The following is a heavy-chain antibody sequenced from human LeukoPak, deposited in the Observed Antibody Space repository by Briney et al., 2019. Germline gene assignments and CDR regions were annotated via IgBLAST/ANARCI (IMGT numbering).Heavy chain of an antibody. CDR2: MNPNSGNT. J-gene: IGHJ4*02. D-gene: IGHD2-2*01. V-gene: IGHV1-8*01. CDR1: GYTFTSYD. Sequence: GASVKVSCKASGYTFTSYDINWVRQATGRGLEWMGWMNPNSGNTGYAQKFQGRVTMTRNTSISTAYMELSSLRSEDTAVYYCARGLGYCSSTSCRKPFDYWGQGTLVTVSS. CDR3: ARGLGYCSSTSCRKPFDY.